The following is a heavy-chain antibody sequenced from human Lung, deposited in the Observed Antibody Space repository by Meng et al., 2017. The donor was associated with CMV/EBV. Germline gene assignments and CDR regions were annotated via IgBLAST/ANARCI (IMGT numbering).Heavy chain of an antibody. D-gene: IGHD2-2*01. Sequence: TSYLKHWVRQAPGQGLEWMGIINPSGGSTSYAQKFQGRVTMTRDTSTSTVYMELSSLRSEDTAVYYCARDSPRCSSTSCYPRGGWFDPWGQGTLVTVSS. CDR1: TSYL. CDR2: INPSGGST. J-gene: IGHJ5*02. CDR3: ARDSPRCSSTSCYPRGGWFDP. V-gene: IGHV1-46*01.